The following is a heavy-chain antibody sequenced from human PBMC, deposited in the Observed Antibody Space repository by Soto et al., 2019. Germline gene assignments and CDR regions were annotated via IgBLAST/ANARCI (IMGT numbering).Heavy chain of an antibody. D-gene: IGHD6-13*01. CDR2: ISGSGDKT. Sequence: PVGSLRLSCAASGFTFSSYAMSWVRQAPGKGLEWVSAISGSGDKTYYADSVKGRFTISRDNSKNTLYLQMNSLRAEDTAVYYCAKDGKIAAAGTWVKYFDYWGQGTLVTVSS. J-gene: IGHJ4*02. CDR1: GFTFSSYA. CDR3: AKDGKIAAAGTWVKYFDY. V-gene: IGHV3-23*01.